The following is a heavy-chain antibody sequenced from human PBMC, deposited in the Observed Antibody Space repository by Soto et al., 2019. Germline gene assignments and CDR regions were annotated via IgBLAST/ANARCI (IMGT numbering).Heavy chain of an antibody. CDR3: ARVTSMVRGVLDNWFDP. CDR2: IIPMYGPA. CDR1: GGTFSSYA. Sequence: QVPLVQSGAEVKKPGSSVTVSCKASGGTFSSYAIHWVRQAPGQGLEWMGGIIPMYGPAKYAQRFQGRVTITADESTTTVYMELTSMTSHDPSVYYCARVTSMVRGVLDNWFDPWGHGTLVTVSS. V-gene: IGHV1-69*01. J-gene: IGHJ5*02. D-gene: IGHD3-10*01.